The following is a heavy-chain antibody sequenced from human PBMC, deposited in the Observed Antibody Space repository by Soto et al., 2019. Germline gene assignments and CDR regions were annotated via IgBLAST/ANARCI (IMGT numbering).Heavy chain of an antibody. D-gene: IGHD1-26*01. CDR2: ITYSGST. V-gene: IGHV4-34*01. J-gene: IGHJ4*02. CDR3: ARHFSGSYYDDY. Sequence: ETLSLTCGVYGGSFSGYYWSWFRQPPGKGLEWIGEITYSGSTTYNPSLKSRVTISVDTSKNQFSLRLSSVTAADTAVYYCARHFSGSYYDDYWGQGSLVTVSS. CDR1: GGSFSGYY.